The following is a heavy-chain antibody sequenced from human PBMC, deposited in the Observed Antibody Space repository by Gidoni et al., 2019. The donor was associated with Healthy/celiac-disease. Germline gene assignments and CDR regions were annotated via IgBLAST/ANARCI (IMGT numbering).Heavy chain of an antibody. Sequence: QVQLQESGPGLVKPSETLSLTCTVSGGSISSYYWSWIRQPPGKGLEWIGYIYYSGTTNYNPSLKSRVTISVDTSKNQFSLKLTSVTAADTAVYYCARDGSWRGNWFDPWGQGTLVTVSS. CDR2: IYYSGTT. J-gene: IGHJ5*02. CDR1: GGSISSYY. V-gene: IGHV4-59*01. D-gene: IGHD6-13*01. CDR3: ARDGSWRGNWFDP.